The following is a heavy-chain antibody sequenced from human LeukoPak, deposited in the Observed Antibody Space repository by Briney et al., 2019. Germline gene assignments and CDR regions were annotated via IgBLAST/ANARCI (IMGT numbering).Heavy chain of an antibody. CDR1: GFTFSSYG. Sequence: GGSLRLSCAASGFTFSSYGMHWVRQAPGKGLEWVAVISYDGSNKYYADSVKGRFTISRDNSKNTLYLQMNSLRAEDTAVYYCAKARYCSSTSCRASSAFDIWGQGTMVTVSS. CDR2: ISYDGSNK. CDR3: AKARYCSSTSCRASSAFDI. D-gene: IGHD2-2*01. J-gene: IGHJ3*02. V-gene: IGHV3-30*18.